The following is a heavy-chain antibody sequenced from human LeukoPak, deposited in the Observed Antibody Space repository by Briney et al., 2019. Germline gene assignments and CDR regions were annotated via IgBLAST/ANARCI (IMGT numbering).Heavy chain of an antibody. CDR3: ARAPLRGGDYYYMDV. V-gene: IGHV1-2*02. J-gene: IGHJ6*03. CDR2: INPNSGGT. CDR1: GYTFTGYY. Sequence: ASMKVSCKASGYTFTGYYMHWVRQTPGQGLEWMGWINPNSGGTNYAQKFQGRVTMTRDTSISTAYMELSRLTSDDTAVYYCARAPLRGGDYYYMDVWGKGTTVTVSS. D-gene: IGHD1-26*01.